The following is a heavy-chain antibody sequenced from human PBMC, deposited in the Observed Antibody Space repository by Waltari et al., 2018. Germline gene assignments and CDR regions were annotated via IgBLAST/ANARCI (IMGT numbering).Heavy chain of an antibody. Sequence: EVQLVESGGGLVQPGRSLRLSCAASGFTFDDYAMHWVRQAPGKGLEWDSGISWNSGSIGYADSVKGRFTISRDNAKNSLYLQMNSLRAEDTALYYCAKDHYSSGWLGMDVWGQGTTVTVSS. CDR3: AKDHYSSGWLGMDV. D-gene: IGHD6-19*01. J-gene: IGHJ6*02. CDR2: ISWNSGSI. V-gene: IGHV3-9*01. CDR1: GFTFDDYA.